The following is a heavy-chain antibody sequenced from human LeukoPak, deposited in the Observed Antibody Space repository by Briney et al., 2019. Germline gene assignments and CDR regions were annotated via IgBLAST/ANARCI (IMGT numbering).Heavy chain of an antibody. CDR2: INPNSGGT. V-gene: IGHV1-2*02. D-gene: IGHD6-13*01. CDR3: ARVDSSSWYYFDY. CDR1: GYTFTDYY. Sequence: ASVKVSCKASGYTFTDYYIHWVRQAPGQGLEWMGWINPNSGGTNYAQKFQGRVTMTRDTSISTAYMELSRLRSDDTAVYYCARVDSSSWYYFDYWGQGTLVTVSS. J-gene: IGHJ4*02.